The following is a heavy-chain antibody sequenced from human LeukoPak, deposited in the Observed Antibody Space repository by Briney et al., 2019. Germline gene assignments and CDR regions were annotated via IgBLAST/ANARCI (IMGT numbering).Heavy chain of an antibody. J-gene: IGHJ6*03. CDR2: IKQDGSEK. V-gene: IGHV3-7*01. CDR3: AREVGNTIFGVAPSNYMDV. Sequence: GGSLRLSCVASGFTFNSYWMSWVRQAPEKGLEWVANIKQDGSEKYYVDSVKGRFTISRDNTKNAMYLQMNSLRAEDTAVYYCAREVGNTIFGVAPSNYMDVWGKGTTVTVSS. D-gene: IGHD3-3*01. CDR1: GFTFNSYW.